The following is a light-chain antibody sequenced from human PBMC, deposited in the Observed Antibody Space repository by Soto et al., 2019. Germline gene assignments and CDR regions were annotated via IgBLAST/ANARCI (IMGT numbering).Light chain of an antibody. J-gene: IGLJ2*01. Sequence: SYELTQPPSVSVSPGQTASITCSGDKLGNKYASWYQQKPGQSPVLVIYQDTKRPSGIPERFSGSNSGNTATLTISGTQGMDEADYYCQAWDSSTVVSGGGTKLTVL. V-gene: IGLV3-1*01. CDR2: QDT. CDR3: QAWDSSTVV. CDR1: KLGNKY.